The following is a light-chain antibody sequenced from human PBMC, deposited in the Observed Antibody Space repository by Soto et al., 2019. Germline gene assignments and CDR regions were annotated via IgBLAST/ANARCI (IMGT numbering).Light chain of an antibody. CDR3: CSYAGSYTWV. CDR1: SSDVGDYNY. V-gene: IGLV2-11*01. Sequence: QSALTQPRSVSGSPGQSVTISCTGTSSDVGDYNYVSWYQQHPGKAPKLLIYAVNRRPSAVPDRFSGSKSGNTASLTISGLQAEDEADYSCCSYAGSYTWVFGGGTKLTVL. J-gene: IGLJ3*02. CDR2: AVN.